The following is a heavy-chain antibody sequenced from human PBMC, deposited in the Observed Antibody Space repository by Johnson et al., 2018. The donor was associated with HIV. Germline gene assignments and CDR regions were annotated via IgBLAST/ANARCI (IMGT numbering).Heavy chain of an antibody. CDR1: GFTFSSYG. V-gene: IGHV3-30*19. CDR3: ARDRAYSSSWEGAFDI. D-gene: IGHD6-13*01. CDR2: ISYDGRDK. J-gene: IGHJ3*02. Sequence: QVQLVESGGGVVQPGGSLRLSCAVSGFTFSSYGMHWVRQAPGKGLEWVAVISYDGRDKFYADSAKGRFSISRDNSKNTLYLQMNTLRVEDTAVYYCARDRAYSSSWEGAFDIWGQGTMVTVSS.